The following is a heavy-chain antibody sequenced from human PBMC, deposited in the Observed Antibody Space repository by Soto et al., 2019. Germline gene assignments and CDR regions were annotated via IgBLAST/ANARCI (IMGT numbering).Heavy chain of an antibody. V-gene: IGHV3-48*02. Sequence: GGSLRLSCAASGFTFSSYSMNWVRQAPGKGLEWVSYISSSSSTIYYADSVKGRFTISRDNAKNSLYLQMNSLRDEDTAVYYCARVYYYGSGSYLPAMDVCGHGTTVTVSS. CDR3: ARVYYYGSGSYLPAMDV. J-gene: IGHJ6*02. D-gene: IGHD3-10*01. CDR2: ISSSSSTI. CDR1: GFTFSSYS.